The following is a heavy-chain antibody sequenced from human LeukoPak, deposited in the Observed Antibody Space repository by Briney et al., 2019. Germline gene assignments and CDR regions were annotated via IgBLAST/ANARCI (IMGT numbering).Heavy chain of an antibody. D-gene: IGHD1-26*01. CDR3: AKGFSGSYYKVFDY. CDR2: ISGSGGST. CDR1: GFTFDDYA. Sequence: GGSLRLSCAASGFTFDDYAMHWVRQAPGKGLEWVSAISGSGGSTYYADSVKGRFTISRDNSKNTLYLQMNSLRAEDTAVYYCAKGFSGSYYKVFDYWGQGTLVTVSS. J-gene: IGHJ4*02. V-gene: IGHV3-23*01.